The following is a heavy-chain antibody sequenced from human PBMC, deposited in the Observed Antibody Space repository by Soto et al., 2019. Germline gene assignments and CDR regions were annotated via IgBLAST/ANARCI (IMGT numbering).Heavy chain of an antibody. Sequence: QVQLQESGPGLVKPSQTLSLTCTVSGGSISSGGYYWSWIRQHPGKGLEWIGYIYYSGSTYYNPSHKSRVTISVDTSKNQFSLKLSSVTAADTAVYYCARTRPNYGDYEIPDYWGQGTLVTVSS. CDR1: GGSISSGGYY. CDR2: IYYSGST. D-gene: IGHD4-17*01. V-gene: IGHV4-31*03. J-gene: IGHJ4*02. CDR3: ARTRPNYGDYEIPDY.